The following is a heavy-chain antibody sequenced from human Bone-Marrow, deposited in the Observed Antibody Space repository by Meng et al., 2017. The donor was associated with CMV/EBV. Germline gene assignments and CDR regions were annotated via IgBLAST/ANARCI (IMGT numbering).Heavy chain of an antibody. CDR1: GGSISSGGYY. J-gene: IGHJ6*02. V-gene: IGHV4-31*03. CDR2: IYYSGST. D-gene: IGHD6-13*01. Sequence: SETLSLTCTVSGGSISSGGYYWSWFRQHPGKGLEWIGYIYYSGSTYYNPSLKSRVTISVDTSKNQFSLKLSSVTAADTAVYYCAALYSSSWFPYYYYGMDVWGQGTTVTVSS. CDR3: AALYSSSWFPYYYYGMDV.